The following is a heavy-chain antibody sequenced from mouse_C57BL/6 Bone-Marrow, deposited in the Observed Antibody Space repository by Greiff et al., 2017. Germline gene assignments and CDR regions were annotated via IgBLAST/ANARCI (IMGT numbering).Heavy chain of an antibody. CDR3: TRETTVVASDY. J-gene: IGHJ2*01. CDR2: ISSGGDYI. V-gene: IGHV5-9-1*02. Sequence: EVQVVESGEGLVKPGGSLKLSCAASGFTFSSYAMSWVRQTPEKRLEWVAYISSGGDYIYYADTVKGRFTISRDNARNTLYLQMSSLKSEDTAMYYCTRETTVVASDYWGQGTTLTVSS. CDR1: GFTFSSYA. D-gene: IGHD1-1*01.